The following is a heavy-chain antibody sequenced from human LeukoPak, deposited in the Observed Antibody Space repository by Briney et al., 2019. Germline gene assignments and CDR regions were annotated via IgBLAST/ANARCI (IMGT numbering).Heavy chain of an antibody. Sequence: SETLSLTCTVSGGSISSGSHYWSWIRQPAGKGLEWIGRIYTSGSTYYNPSLKSRVTISVDTSKNQFSLKLRSVTAADTAVYYCARDNYYDSSGYTDYWGQGTLVTVSS. CDR3: ARDNYYDSSGYTDY. V-gene: IGHV4-61*02. CDR2: IYTSGST. CDR1: GGSISSGSHY. D-gene: IGHD3-22*01. J-gene: IGHJ4*02.